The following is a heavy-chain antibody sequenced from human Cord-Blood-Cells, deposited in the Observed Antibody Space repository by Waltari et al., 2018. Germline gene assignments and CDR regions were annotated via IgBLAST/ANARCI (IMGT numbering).Heavy chain of an antibody. CDR1: GGSIIRHTYS. D-gene: IGHD5-12*01. CDR3: AIFGYGRAFDI. J-gene: IGHJ3*02. V-gene: IGHV4-39*01. Sequence: QLHLHESRPGLVKPSDTLSPICTVSGGSIIRHTYSWGWIRQPPGKGLEWVGSIYYSGSTDYKPSAKSRGTISLDTAKNQFSLKLSSMTAADKAVYYCAIFGYGRAFDIWGQGTMVTVSS. CDR2: IYYSGST.